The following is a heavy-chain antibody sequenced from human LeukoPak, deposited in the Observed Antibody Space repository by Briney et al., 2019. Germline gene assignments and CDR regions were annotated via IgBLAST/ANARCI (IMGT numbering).Heavy chain of an antibody. CDR1: GFTFDDHA. CDR2: ISWNSATI. V-gene: IGHV3-9*01. D-gene: IGHD4-23*01. J-gene: IGHJ4*02. Sequence: GGSLRLSCAASGFTFDDHAIHWVRQAPGKGLEWVSRISWNSATIDYADSVKGRFTISRDNAKNSAHLQMNSLRPDDTAFYYCVKESGGPPHFDDWGQGALVTVSS. CDR3: VKESGGPPHFDD.